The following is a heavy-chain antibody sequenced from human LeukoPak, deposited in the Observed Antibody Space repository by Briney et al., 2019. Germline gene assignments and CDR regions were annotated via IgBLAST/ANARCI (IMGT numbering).Heavy chain of an antibody. J-gene: IGHJ4*02. CDR1: GGSISSSSYY. V-gene: IGHV4-39*01. D-gene: IGHD3-3*01. CDR3: ARHVYDLWSGYHYPYYLDY. CDR2: IYYSGST. Sequence: EASETLSLTCTVSGGSISSSSYYWGWIRQPPGKGLEWIGSIYYSGSTYYNPSLKSRVTISVDTSKNQFSLKLSSVTAADTAVYYCARHVYDLWSGYHYPYYLDYWGQGTLVTVSS.